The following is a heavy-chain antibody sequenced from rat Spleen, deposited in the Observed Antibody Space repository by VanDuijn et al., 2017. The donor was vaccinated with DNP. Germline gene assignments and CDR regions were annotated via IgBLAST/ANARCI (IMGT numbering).Heavy chain of an antibody. CDR1: GHSITDNY. Sequence: EVQLLESGPGLVEPSQSLSLTCSVTGHSITDNYWGWIRKFPGNKMEWIGHISSSGSTSFNPSLESRISITRDTSKNQFFLHLNSVTTEDTATYYCARWVRYFDYWGHGVMVTVSS. CDR3: ARWVRYFDY. V-gene: IGHV3-1*01. J-gene: IGHJ2*01. CDR2: ISSSGST. D-gene: IGHD1-1*01.